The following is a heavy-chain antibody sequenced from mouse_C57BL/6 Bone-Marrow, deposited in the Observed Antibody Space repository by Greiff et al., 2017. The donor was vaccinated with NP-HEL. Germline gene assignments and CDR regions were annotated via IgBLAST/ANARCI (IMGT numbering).Heavy chain of an antibody. CDR2: IYPSDSDT. CDR3: AIWSPTAQAYED. J-gene: IGHJ2*01. V-gene: IGHV1-74*01. Sequence: QVQLEQPGAELVKPGASVKVSCQASGYTFTSYWMPWGKQGPGTGLGWVGRIYPSDSDTNYHQKFKGKGTLTVDKSSSTAYMQLSSLTSEDSAVYYWAIWSPTAQAYEDWGQGTTLTVSS. D-gene: IGHD3-2*02. CDR1: GYTFTSYW.